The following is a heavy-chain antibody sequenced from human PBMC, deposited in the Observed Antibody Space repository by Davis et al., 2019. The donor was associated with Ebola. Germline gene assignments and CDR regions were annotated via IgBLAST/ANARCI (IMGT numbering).Heavy chain of an antibody. J-gene: IGHJ4*02. CDR1: GFTFSNYA. CDR2: IYYSGST. D-gene: IGHD6-13*01. V-gene: IGHV4-59*08. CDR3: ARHISLAAAGTGFDY. Sequence: GSLRLSCAASGFTFSNYAMSWIRQPPGKGLEWIGYIYYSGSTNYNPSLKSRVTISVDTSKNQFSLKLSSVTAADTAVYYCARHISLAAAGTGFDYWGQGTLVTVSS.